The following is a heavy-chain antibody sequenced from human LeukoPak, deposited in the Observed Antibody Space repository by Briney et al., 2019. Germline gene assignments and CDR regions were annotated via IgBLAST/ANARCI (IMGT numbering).Heavy chain of an antibody. J-gene: IGHJ3*02. CDR1: TFTLRSYW. D-gene: IGHD3-9*01. V-gene: IGHV3-74*01. Sequence: PGGSLRLSCAGSTFTLRSYWMHWVRHGPGKGLVWVSRIYSDGSRTTYADSVKGRFTISGDNAKNTLYLQMNSLRAEDTAVYYCARRVPPSVLRYFDWLFDGAFDIWGQGTMVTVSS. CDR3: ARRVPPSVLRYFDWLFDGAFDI. CDR2: IYSDGSRT.